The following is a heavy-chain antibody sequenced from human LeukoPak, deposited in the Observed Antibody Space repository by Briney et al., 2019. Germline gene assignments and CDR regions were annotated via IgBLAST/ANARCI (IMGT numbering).Heavy chain of an antibody. CDR2: INHSRST. Sequence: SETLSLTCAVYGGSFSGYYWSWIRQPPGKGLEWIGEINHSRSTNYNPSLKSRVTMSVNTSKNQFSLKLSSVTAADTAVYYCARGSGYFDWTISDGDLDYWGQGTLVTVSS. CDR1: GGSFSGYY. D-gene: IGHD3-9*01. CDR3: ARGSGYFDWTISDGDLDY. J-gene: IGHJ4*02. V-gene: IGHV4-34*01.